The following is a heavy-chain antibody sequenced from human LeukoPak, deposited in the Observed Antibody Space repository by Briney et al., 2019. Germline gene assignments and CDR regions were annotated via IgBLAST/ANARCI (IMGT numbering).Heavy chain of an antibody. CDR3: ARGDRGVIRLGRNDPFDP. V-gene: IGHV4-4*07. Sequence: SETLSLTCTVSGGSISSYYWSWIRQPAGKGLEWIGRIYTSGSTNYNPSLKSRVTMSVDTSKNQFSLKLSSVTAADTAVYYCARGDRGVIRLGRNDPFDPWGQGTLVTVSS. J-gene: IGHJ5*02. CDR2: IYTSGST. D-gene: IGHD3-10*01. CDR1: GGSISSYY.